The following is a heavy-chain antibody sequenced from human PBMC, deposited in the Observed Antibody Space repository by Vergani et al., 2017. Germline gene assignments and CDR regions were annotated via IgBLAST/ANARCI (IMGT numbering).Heavy chain of an antibody. D-gene: IGHD2-8*01. V-gene: IGHV3-21*02. Sequence: EVQLVESGGGLVKPGGSLRLSCAASGFSFSSYSMNWVRQAPGNGLEWVASISGSSSYVFYRDSVEGRFTITRDNAKKSVYLQMNSLRAEDTAMYFCARGVWDCTHIRCSPPSYWGQGAQVTVSS. CDR1: GFSFSSYS. CDR2: ISGSSSYV. CDR3: ARGVWDCTHIRCSPPSY. J-gene: IGHJ4*02.